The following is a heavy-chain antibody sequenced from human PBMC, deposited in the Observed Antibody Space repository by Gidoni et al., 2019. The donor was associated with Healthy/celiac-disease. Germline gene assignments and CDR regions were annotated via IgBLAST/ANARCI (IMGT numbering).Heavy chain of an antibody. CDR3: TTNYGSGSYYRPDDAFDI. D-gene: IGHD3-10*01. CDR2: IKSKTDGGTT. J-gene: IGHJ3*02. V-gene: IGHV3-15*01. CDR1: GFTCSNAW. Sequence: EVQLVESGGGLVKPGGSLRLSCAASGFTCSNAWMSWVRQAPGMGLEWVGRIKSKTDGGTTDYAAPWKGRFTISRDESKNTLYLQMNSLKTEDTAVYYCTTNYGSGSYYRPDDAFDIWGQGTMVTVSS.